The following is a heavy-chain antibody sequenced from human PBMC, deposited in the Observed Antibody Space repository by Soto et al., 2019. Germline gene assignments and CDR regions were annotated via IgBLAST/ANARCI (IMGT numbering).Heavy chain of an antibody. V-gene: IGHV3-74*01. CDR2: IDGAAATT. D-gene: IGHD1-26*01. CDR1: GFTFNNKW. Sequence: SLRLSCTASGFTFNNKWMHWVRQAPGKGLVWLSRIDGAAATTNYADSVKGRFTISRDNAKNIVFLHVNGLTDEDTAVYYCARGGAMGVDYWGQGTLVTVSS. J-gene: IGHJ4*02. CDR3: ARGGAMGVDY.